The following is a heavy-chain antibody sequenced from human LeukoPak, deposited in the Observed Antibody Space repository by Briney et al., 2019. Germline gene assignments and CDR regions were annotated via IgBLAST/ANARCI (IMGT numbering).Heavy chain of an antibody. D-gene: IGHD3-3*01. CDR1: GFTFSDYY. V-gene: IGHV3-11*01. CDR3: ASAGRYDFWSGYYVY. J-gene: IGHJ4*02. CDR2: ISSSGSTI. Sequence: GGSLRLSCAASGFTFSDYYMSWIRQAPGKGLEWVSYISSSGSTIYYADSVKGRFTISRDNAKNSLYLQMNSLRAEDTAVYYCASAGRYDFWSGYYVYWGQGTLVTVSS.